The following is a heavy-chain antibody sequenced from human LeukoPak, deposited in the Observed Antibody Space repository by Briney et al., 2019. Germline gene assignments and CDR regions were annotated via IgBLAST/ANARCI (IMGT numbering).Heavy chain of an antibody. D-gene: IGHD4-17*01. V-gene: IGHV1-2*02. J-gene: IGHJ3*02. CDR1: GYTFTGDY. CDR3: AINTVTTGWDALDI. Sequence: ASAKVSCKASGYTFTGDYIHWVRQAPGQGLEWMGWVNPNSGGTNSAQKFQGRVTMTRDTSISTAYMELRRLRSDDTAVYYCAINTVTTGWDALDIWGQGTMVTVSS. CDR2: VNPNSGGT.